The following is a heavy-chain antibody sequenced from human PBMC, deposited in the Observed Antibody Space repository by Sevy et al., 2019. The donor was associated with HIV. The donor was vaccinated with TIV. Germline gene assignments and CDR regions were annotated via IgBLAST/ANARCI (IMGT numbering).Heavy chain of an antibody. Sequence: SETLSLTCSASGGSTTSSNYYWGWIRQPPGKGLEWIGSVYYTGLTYYNPSLKSRVTISVDTSKNQFSLNLNSVTAADTAIYYCAREPGGYDYDYGMDVWGQGTTVTVS. CDR1: GGSTTSSNYY. D-gene: IGHD5-12*01. CDR3: AREPGGYDYDYGMDV. J-gene: IGHJ6*02. V-gene: IGHV4-39*02. CDR2: VYYTGLT.